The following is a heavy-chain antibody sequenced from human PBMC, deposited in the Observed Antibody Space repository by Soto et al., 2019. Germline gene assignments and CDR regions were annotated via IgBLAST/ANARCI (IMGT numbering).Heavy chain of an antibody. D-gene: IGHD3-10*01. J-gene: IGHJ6*03. CDR3: ARLVPYYYGSGRNEYYYYYMDV. CDR1: GYTFTSYY. Sequence: GASVKVSCKASGYTFTSYYMHWVRQAPGQGLEWMGIINPSGGSTSYAQKFQGRVTMTRDTSTSTVYMELSSLRSEDTAVYYCARLVPYYYGSGRNEYYYYYMDVWGKGTTVTVSS. V-gene: IGHV1-46*03. CDR2: INPSGGST.